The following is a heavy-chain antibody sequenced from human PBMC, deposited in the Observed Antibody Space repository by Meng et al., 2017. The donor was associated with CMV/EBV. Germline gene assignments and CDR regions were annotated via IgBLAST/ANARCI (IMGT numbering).Heavy chain of an antibody. CDR2: ISYDGSNK. CDR3: AKFGSTSWSDFDY. V-gene: IGHV3-30*04. CDR1: GFTFSSYA. J-gene: IGHJ4*02. D-gene: IGHD2-2*01. Sequence: GESLKISCAASGFTFSSYAMHWVRQAPGKGLEWVAVISYDGSNKYYADSVKGRFTISRDNSKNTLYLQMNSLRAEDTAVYYCAKFGSTSWSDFDYWGQGTLVTVSS.